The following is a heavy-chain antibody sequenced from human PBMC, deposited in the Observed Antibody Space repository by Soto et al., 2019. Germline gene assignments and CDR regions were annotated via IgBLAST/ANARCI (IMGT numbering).Heavy chain of an antibody. D-gene: IGHD3-3*01. CDR1: GYIFINYY. Sequence: GASVKVSCKASGYIFINYYIHWVRQAPGQGLEWIGIINPNGGSTNYAQKFRGRVTMARDTSTSTVYMDLSSLRSDDTAVYYCARAGGVYDFWSGYSRGPGYYYCGMDVWGQGTTVTVSS. CDR3: ARAGGVYDFWSGYSRGPGYYYCGMDV. CDR2: INPNGGST. J-gene: IGHJ6*02. V-gene: IGHV1-46*01.